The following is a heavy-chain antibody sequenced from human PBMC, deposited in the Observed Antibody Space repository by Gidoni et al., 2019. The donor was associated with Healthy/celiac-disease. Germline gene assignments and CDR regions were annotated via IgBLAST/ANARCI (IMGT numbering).Heavy chain of an antibody. J-gene: IGHJ4*02. CDR2: ISWDGGST. CDR1: GFIFDDDA. D-gene: IGHD6-19*01. V-gene: IGHV3-43D*04. Sequence: VQLVESVGVVVQPGGSLRLSCSAPGFIFDDDAMRWVRQAPGKGLEWVSLISWDGGSTYYADSVKGRFTISRENRKNSLYLQMNSLRAEDTALYYCAKGQGVAGTELSYWGQGTLVTVSS. CDR3: AKGQGVAGTELSY.